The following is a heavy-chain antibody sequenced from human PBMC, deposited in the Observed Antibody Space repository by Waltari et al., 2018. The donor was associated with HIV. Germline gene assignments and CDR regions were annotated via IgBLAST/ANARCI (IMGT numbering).Heavy chain of an antibody. J-gene: IGHJ3*02. CDR2: LFYSGST. V-gene: IGHV4-31*03. Sequence: QVQLQESGPGLVKPSQTLSLTCTVSGGYIDRGGYYWSWIRQHPGKGLEWIGYLFYSGSTYYSPSLKSRVTISIDTSDNQLSLRLSSVTAADTAVYYCARGITIFGVGDAFDIWGQGTMVTVSS. CDR1: GGYIDRGGYY. D-gene: IGHD3-3*01. CDR3: ARGITIFGVGDAFDI.